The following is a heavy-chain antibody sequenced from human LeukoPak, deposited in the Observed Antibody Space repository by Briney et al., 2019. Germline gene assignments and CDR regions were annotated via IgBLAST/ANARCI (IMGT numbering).Heavy chain of an antibody. V-gene: IGHV4-34*01. CDR2: INHSGST. Sequence: SPSETLSLTCAVYGGSFSGYYWSWLRQPPGKGLEWIGEINHSGSTNYNPSLKSRITISVDTSKNQFSLKPSSVTAADTAVYYCARGSKAAPGTFDYWGQGTLVTVSS. J-gene: IGHJ4*02. D-gene: IGHD6-13*01. CDR3: ARGSKAAPGTFDY. CDR1: GGSFSGYY.